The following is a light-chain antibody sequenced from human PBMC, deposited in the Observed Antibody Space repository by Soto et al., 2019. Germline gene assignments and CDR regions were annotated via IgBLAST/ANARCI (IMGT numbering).Light chain of an antibody. CDR3: QQYNKWPPWT. CDR1: QSVSNN. J-gene: IGKJ1*01. Sequence: EIVLTQSPATLSLSPGERATLSCRASQSVSNNLAWYQQKPGQAPRLLIYGASTRAAGIAARFSGSGSGTEFTLTISSLQSEDFAVYYCQQYNKWPPWTFGQGTKVDIK. CDR2: GAS. V-gene: IGKV3-15*01.